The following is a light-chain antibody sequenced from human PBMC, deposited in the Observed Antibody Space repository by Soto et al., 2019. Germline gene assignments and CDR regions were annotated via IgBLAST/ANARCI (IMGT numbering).Light chain of an antibody. V-gene: IGKV1-27*01. CDR1: QGISNY. CDR3: QEYNNVPHT. CDR2: AAS. Sequence: DIQMTQSPTSLSASVGDRVTITCRASQGISNYLAWYQQKPGKVPKLLIYAASTLQSGVPSRFGGSGSGTDFTLIISSLQPEDVATYYCQEYNNVPHTFGPGTKVDIK. J-gene: IGKJ3*01.